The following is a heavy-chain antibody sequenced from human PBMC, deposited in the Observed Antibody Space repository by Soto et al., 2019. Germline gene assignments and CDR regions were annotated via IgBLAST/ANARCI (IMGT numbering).Heavy chain of an antibody. D-gene: IGHD3-22*01. J-gene: IGHJ4*02. CDR1: GGSISSSSYY. Sequence: SEPLSLTCTVSGGSISSSSYYWGWIRQPPGKGLEWIGSIYYSGSTYYNPSLKSRVTISVDTSKNQFSLKLSSVTAADTAVYYCARHNYYYDSSGFDYWGQGTLVTVSS. V-gene: IGHV4-39*01. CDR2: IYYSGST. CDR3: ARHNYYYDSSGFDY.